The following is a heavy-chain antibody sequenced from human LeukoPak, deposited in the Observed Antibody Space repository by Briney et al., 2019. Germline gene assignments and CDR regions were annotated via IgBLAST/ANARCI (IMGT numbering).Heavy chain of an antibody. CDR2: INHSGST. Sequence: SETLSLTCAVYGGSFSGYYWSWIRQPPGKGLEWIGEINHSGSTNYNPSLKSRVTISVDTSKSQFSLKLSSVTAADTAVYYCARVRYCSSTSCYRFYYYYYYMDVWGKGTTVTVSS. CDR1: GGSFSGYY. CDR3: ARVRYCSSTSCYRFYYYYYYMDV. J-gene: IGHJ6*03. V-gene: IGHV4-34*01. D-gene: IGHD2-2*02.